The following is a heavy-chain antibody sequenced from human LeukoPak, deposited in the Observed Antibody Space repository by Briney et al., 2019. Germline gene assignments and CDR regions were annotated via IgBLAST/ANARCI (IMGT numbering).Heavy chain of an antibody. V-gene: IGHV3-21*01. CDR3: AREPSAWDYDFWSGYPYDY. Sequence: GGSLRLSCAASGFTFSSYSMNWVRQPPGKGLEWVSSISSSSSYIYYADSVKGRFTISRDNAKNSLYLQMNSLRAEDTAVYYCAREPSAWDYDFWSGYPYDYWGQGTLVTVSS. CDR2: ISSSSSYI. CDR1: GFTFSSYS. D-gene: IGHD3-3*01. J-gene: IGHJ4*02.